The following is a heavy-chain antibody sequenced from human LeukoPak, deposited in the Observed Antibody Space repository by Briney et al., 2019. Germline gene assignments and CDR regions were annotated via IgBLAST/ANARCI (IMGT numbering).Heavy chain of an antibody. CDR3: ARVLYYSGGSYISYFDY. CDR1: GFTFSSYW. D-gene: IGHD2-15*01. J-gene: IGHJ4*02. CDR2: IKQDGSEK. V-gene: IGHV3-7*01. Sequence: GGSLRLACAASGFTFSSYWMSWVRQAPGKGLEWVANIKQDGSEKYYVDSVKGRFTISRDNAKNSLYLQMNSLRAEDTAVYYCARVLYYSGGSYISYFDYWGQGTLVTVSS.